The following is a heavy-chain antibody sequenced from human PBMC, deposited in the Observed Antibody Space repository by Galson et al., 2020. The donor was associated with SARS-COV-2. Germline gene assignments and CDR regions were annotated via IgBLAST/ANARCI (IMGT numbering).Heavy chain of an antibody. J-gene: IGHJ6*02. CDR1: GCSIRSYY. CDR3: ARDTHNCGMDV. V-gene: IGHV4-59*08. D-gene: IGHD5-18*01. CDR2: ISYTGST. Sequence: SETLSLTCNVSGCSIRSYYWSWIRQPPGKGLEWIGNISYTGSTKYNPSPKSRVTILVDTSKNQLSLRLSSVTAADTAVYYCARDTHNCGMDVWGQGTMVTVSS.